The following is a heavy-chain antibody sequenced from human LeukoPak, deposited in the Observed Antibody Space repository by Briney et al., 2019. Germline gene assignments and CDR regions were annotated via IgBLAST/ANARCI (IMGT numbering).Heavy chain of an antibody. CDR2: IYYSGST. CDR1: GGSISSGDYY. D-gene: IGHD2-21*02. V-gene: IGHV4-30-4*01. CDR3: ARASPVVATAIPKFDY. Sequence: SETLSLTCTVSGGSISSGDYYWSWIRQPPGKGLEWIGYIYYSGSTYYNPSLKSRVTISVDTSKNQFSLRLSSVTAADTAVYYCARASPVVATAIPKFDYWGQGTLVTVSS. J-gene: IGHJ4*02.